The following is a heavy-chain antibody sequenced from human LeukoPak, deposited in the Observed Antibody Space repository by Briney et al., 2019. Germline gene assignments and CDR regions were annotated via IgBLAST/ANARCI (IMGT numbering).Heavy chain of an antibody. CDR3: ARPYSSSSGWFDP. Sequence: PGGSLRLSCAASGFNFSRYDMHWVRQGTGKGLEWVSAIGTVGDTYYPGSVKGRFTISRYNAKKSLYLHMNSLRAEDTAVYYSARPYSSSSGWFDPWGQGTLVTVSS. J-gene: IGHJ5*02. D-gene: IGHD6-6*01. V-gene: IGHV3-13*01. CDR1: GFNFSRYD. CDR2: IGTVGDT.